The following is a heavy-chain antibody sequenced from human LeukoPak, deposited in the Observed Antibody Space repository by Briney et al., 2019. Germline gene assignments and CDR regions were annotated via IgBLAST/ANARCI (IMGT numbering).Heavy chain of an antibody. D-gene: IGHD3-9*01. CDR1: GGSISSYY. Sequence: PSETLSLTCTVSGGSISSYYWSWIRQPPGKGLEWIGYIYYSGSTNYNPSLKSRVTISVDTSKNQFSLKLSSVTAADTAVYYCAREIRPRLVTSNYYYMDVWGKGTTVTISS. CDR2: IYYSGST. CDR3: AREIRPRLVTSNYYYMDV. J-gene: IGHJ6*03. V-gene: IGHV4-59*01.